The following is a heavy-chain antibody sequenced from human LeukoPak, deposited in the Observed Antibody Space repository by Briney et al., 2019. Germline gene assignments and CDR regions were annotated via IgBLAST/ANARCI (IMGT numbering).Heavy chain of an antibody. J-gene: IGHJ4*02. V-gene: IGHV3-66*01. Sequence: GGSLRLSCAAPGFTVSSNYMSWVRQAPGKGLEWVSVIYSGGSTYYADSVKGRFTISRDNSKNTLYLQMNSLRAEDTAVYYCATNVMITFGGVISSYWGQGTLVTVSS. D-gene: IGHD3-16*01. CDR3: ATNVMITFGGVISSY. CDR2: IYSGGST. CDR1: GFTVSSNY.